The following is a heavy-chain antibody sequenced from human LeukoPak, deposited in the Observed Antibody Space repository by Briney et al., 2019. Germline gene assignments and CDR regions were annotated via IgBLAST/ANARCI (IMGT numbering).Heavy chain of an antibody. D-gene: IGHD3-22*01. Sequence: PGGSLRLSCAASGFTFSSYAMSWVRQAPGKGLEWVSSISGSGGGTYYADSVKGRFTISRDISKNTIYLQMNSLRAEDTAMYFCARSSRYYYDGSGYYPGPPDHWGQGTLVTVSS. V-gene: IGHV3-23*01. J-gene: IGHJ5*02. CDR1: GFTFSSYA. CDR3: ARSSRYYYDGSGYYPGPPDH. CDR2: ISGSGGGT.